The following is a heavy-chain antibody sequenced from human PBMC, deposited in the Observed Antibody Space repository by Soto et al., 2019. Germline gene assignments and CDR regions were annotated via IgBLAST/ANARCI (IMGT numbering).Heavy chain of an antibody. J-gene: IGHJ6*02. CDR3: ARSQGSSTSLAIYYYYYYGMDV. Sequence: QVQLVQSGAEVKKPGSSVKVSCKASGGTFSSYAISWVRQAPGQGLEWMGGIIPIVGSANYAQKVQGRVTITADESTSTAYMELSSLRSEDTAVYYCARSQGSSTSLAIYYYYYYGMDVWGQGTTVTVSS. V-gene: IGHV1-69*01. CDR2: IIPIVGSA. D-gene: IGHD2-2*01. CDR1: GGTFSSYA.